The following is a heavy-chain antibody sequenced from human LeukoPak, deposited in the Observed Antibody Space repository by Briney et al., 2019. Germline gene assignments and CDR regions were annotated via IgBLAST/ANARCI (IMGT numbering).Heavy chain of an antibody. CDR1: GGSISSYY. V-gene: IGHV4-4*07. CDR3: TRGPASHFSTGYYTAGAFDM. CDR2: IYSSGST. D-gene: IGHD3/OR15-3a*01. J-gene: IGHJ3*02. Sequence: PSETLPLTCTVSGGSISSYYWSWIRQPAGKGLEWIGRIYSSGSTNYNPSLKSRVTMSLDTSKNQFSLKLSSVTAADTAVYYCTRGPASHFSTGYYTAGAFDMWGRGTMVTVSS.